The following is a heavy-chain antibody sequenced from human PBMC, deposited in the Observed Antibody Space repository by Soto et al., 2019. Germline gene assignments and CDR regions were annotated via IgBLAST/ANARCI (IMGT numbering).Heavy chain of an antibody. CDR2: VFYTGRA. CDR3: ARDGDGRMTTNPYYYNGMDV. Sequence: SETLSLTCTVSGGSVSSGSYYWSWIRQPPGKGLEWIGYVFYTGRANYNASLKSRVSISLDTSNYQFSLKLSSVTAADTAVYYCARDGDGRMTTNPYYYNGMDVWGPGTTVTVSS. D-gene: IGHD4-4*01. V-gene: IGHV4-61*01. J-gene: IGHJ6*02. CDR1: GGSVSSGSYY.